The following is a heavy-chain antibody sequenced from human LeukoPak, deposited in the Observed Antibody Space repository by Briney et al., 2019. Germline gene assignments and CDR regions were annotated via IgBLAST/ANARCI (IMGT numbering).Heavy chain of an antibody. CDR3: ARYGSYSSSLALDP. D-gene: IGHD6-13*01. Sequence: GASVKVSCKASGYTFTSYDINWVRQATGQGLEWMGWMNPNSGNTGYAQKFQGRVTMNRNTSISTAYMELSSLRSDDTAVYDCARYGSYSSSLALDPWGRGTLVTVSS. CDR2: MNPNSGNT. CDR1: GYTFTSYD. V-gene: IGHV1-8*01. J-gene: IGHJ5*02.